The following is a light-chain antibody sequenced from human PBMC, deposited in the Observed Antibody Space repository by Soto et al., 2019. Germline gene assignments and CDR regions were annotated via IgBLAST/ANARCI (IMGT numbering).Light chain of an antibody. J-gene: IGKJ2*01. Sequence: DIQMTQSPSTLSASVGDRVTLTCRASQSISSWLAWYQLKPGKAPKLLIYKASNLESGVPSRFSGSGSGTEFTLTISSLQPDDFANYYCQHYNSYPYTFGQGTKLEIK. CDR1: QSISSW. CDR3: QHYNSYPYT. CDR2: KAS. V-gene: IGKV1-5*03.